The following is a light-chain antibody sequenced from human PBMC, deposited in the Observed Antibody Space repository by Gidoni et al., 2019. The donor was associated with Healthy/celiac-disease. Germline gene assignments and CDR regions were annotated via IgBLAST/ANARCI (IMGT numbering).Light chain of an antibody. CDR1: KLGDKY. Sequence: YELTQPPPVSVSPGQTASITCTGDKLGDKYACWYQQKPGQSPVLVNNQDSKRPAGIPERFSGSNSGNTATLTISGTQAMDEADYYCQAWDSSHVVFGGGTKLTVL. V-gene: IGLV3-1*01. CDR2: QDS. J-gene: IGLJ2*01. CDR3: QAWDSSHVV.